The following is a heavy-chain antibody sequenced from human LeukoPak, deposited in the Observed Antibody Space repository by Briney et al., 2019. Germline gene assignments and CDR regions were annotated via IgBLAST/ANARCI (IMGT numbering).Heavy chain of an antibody. V-gene: IGHV3-53*01. CDR1: GFTFSSYS. CDR2: TYTGGNS. CDR3: ARGGRGSAAVVAPRSFDI. D-gene: IGHD3-22*01. Sequence: GGSLRLSCAASGFTFSSYSMNWVRQAPGKGLEWVSVTYTGGNSYYAGSVQGRFIISRDISRNTLYLQMNNLRAEDSALYYCARGGRGSAAVVAPRSFDIWGQGTMVTVSS. J-gene: IGHJ3*02.